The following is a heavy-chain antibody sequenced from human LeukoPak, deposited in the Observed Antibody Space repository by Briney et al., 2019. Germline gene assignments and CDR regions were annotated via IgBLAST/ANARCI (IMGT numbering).Heavy chain of an antibody. CDR2: IYYSGST. V-gene: IGHV4-39*07. CDR3: ARDNGGYEKETFDY. D-gene: IGHD5-12*01. Sequence: PSETLSLTCTVSGGSISSSSYYWGWIRQPPGKGLEWIGSIYYSGSTYYNPSLKSRVTISVDTSKNQFSLKLSSVTAADTAVYYCARDNGGYEKETFDYWGQGTLVNVSS. CDR1: GGSISSSSYY. J-gene: IGHJ4*02.